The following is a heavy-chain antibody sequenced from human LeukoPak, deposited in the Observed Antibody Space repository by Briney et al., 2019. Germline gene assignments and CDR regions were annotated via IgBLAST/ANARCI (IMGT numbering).Heavy chain of an antibody. Sequence: ASVKVSCKASGYTFTSYGISWVRQAPGQGLEWMGWISAYNGNTNYAQKLQGRVTMTTDTSTSTAYMELRSLRSDDTAVYYCARDGTTVNGYYYYGMDVWGQGTTVTVPS. CDR1: GYTFTSYG. CDR3: ARDGTTVNGYYYYGMDV. V-gene: IGHV1-18*04. CDR2: ISAYNGNT. D-gene: IGHD4-11*01. J-gene: IGHJ6*02.